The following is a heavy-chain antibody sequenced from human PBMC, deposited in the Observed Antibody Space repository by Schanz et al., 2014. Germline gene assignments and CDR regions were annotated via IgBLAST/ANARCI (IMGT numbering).Heavy chain of an antibody. CDR1: GFTFSSYG. Sequence: QVQLVESGGDVVQPGRSLRLSCAASGFTFSSYGMHWVRQAPGKGLEWVAVIWYDGNNKYYADSVKGRFTISRDNSKNILYLQMNSLRAEDTALYFCATDYSGGGCHIWGQGTMVTVSS. CDR2: IWYDGNNK. CDR3: ATDYSGGGCHI. V-gene: IGHV3-33*01. J-gene: IGHJ3*02. D-gene: IGHD6-19*01.